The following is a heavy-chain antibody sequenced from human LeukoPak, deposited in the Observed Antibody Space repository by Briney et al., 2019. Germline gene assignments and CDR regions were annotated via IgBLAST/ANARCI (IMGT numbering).Heavy chain of an antibody. CDR2: INAGNGNT. CDR3: ARANDFWSGYYYGMDV. V-gene: IGHV1-3*01. D-gene: IGHD3-3*01. CDR1: GYTFTTHT. J-gene: IGHJ6*02. Sequence: GASVKVSCKASGYTFTTHTIHWVRQAPGQRLEWMGWINAGNGNTKYSQHFQGRVTITRDTSASTAYMGLSSLRSEDTAVYYCARANDFWSGYYYGMDVWGQGTTVTVSS.